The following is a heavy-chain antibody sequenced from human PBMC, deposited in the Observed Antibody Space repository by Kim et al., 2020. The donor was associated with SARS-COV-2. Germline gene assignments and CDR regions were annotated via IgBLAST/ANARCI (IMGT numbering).Heavy chain of an antibody. CDR3: AKDFSSGWRPYWYFDL. J-gene: IGHJ2*01. D-gene: IGHD6-19*01. CDR2: IGWNSGSI. CDR1: GFTFDDYA. Sequence: GGSLRLSCAASGFTFDDYAMHWVRQAPGKGLEWVSGIGWNSGSIGYADSVKGRFTISRDNAKNSLYLQMNSLKAEDTALYYCAKDFSSGWRPYWYFDLWGRGTLVTVSS. V-gene: IGHV3-9*01.